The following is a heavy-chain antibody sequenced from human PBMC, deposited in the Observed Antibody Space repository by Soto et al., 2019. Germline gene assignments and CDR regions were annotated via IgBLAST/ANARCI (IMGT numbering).Heavy chain of an antibody. V-gene: IGHV4-30-2*01. D-gene: IGHD4-17*01. J-gene: IGHJ4*02. CDR1: GGSISSGGYS. Sequence: SETLSLTCAVSGGSISSGGYSWSWIRQPPGKGLEWIGEIFHSGSTNYNPSLKSRVTISVDTSKNQFSLKLSSVTAADTAVYYCARRYGPGFDYWGQGTLVTVSS. CDR3: ARRYGPGFDY. CDR2: IFHSGST.